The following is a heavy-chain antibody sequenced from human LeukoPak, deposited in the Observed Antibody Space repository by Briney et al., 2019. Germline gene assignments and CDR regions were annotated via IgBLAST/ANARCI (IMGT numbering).Heavy chain of an antibody. J-gene: IGHJ3*02. CDR1: GFTFSSYG. Sequence: PGGSLRLSCAASGFTFSSYGMHWVRQAPGKGLEWVAFIRYDGSNKYCADSVKGRFTISRDNSKNTLYLQMNSLRAEDTAVYYCAKDGAPLAYCSSTSCYPKYAFDIWGQGTMVTVSS. CDR2: IRYDGSNK. V-gene: IGHV3-30*02. D-gene: IGHD2-2*01. CDR3: AKDGAPLAYCSSTSCYPKYAFDI.